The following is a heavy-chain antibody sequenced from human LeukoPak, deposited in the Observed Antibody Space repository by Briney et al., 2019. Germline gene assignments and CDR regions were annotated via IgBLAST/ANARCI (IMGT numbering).Heavy chain of an antibody. D-gene: IGHD6-13*01. CDR2: FDPKDGET. Sequence: GASVKVSCKVSGYTLTELSMHWVRQAPGKGLEWMGGFDPKDGETIYAQKFQGRVTMTEDTSTDTAYMELSSLRSEDTAVYYCARALKIAAASFGALDIWGQGTMVTVSS. J-gene: IGHJ3*02. V-gene: IGHV1-24*01. CDR1: GYTLTELS. CDR3: ARALKIAAASFGALDI.